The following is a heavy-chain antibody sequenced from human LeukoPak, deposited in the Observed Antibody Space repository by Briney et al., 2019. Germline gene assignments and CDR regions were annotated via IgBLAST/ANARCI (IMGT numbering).Heavy chain of an antibody. V-gene: IGHV3-43D*03. Sequence: GGSLRLSCAASGFTFDDYAMHWVRQAPGKGLEWVSLISWDGGSTYYADSVKGRFTISRDNSKNSLYLQMNSLRAEDTALYYCAKEGTARKYYFDYWGQGTLVTVSS. CDR2: ISWDGGST. D-gene: IGHD6-13*01. CDR3: AKEGTARKYYFDY. J-gene: IGHJ4*02. CDR1: GFTFDDYA.